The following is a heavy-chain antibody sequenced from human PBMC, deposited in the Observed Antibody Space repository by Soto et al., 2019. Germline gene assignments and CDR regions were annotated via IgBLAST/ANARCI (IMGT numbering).Heavy chain of an antibody. J-gene: IGHJ4*02. Sequence: QVQLVESGGGVVQPGRSLRLSCAASGFTFSSYGMHWVRQAPGKGLEWVAVISYDGSNKYYADSVKGRFTISRDNSKNTLYLQMNSLRAEDTAVYYCAKDPDNWNYGFDYWGQGTLVTVSS. V-gene: IGHV3-30*18. D-gene: IGHD1-7*01. CDR1: GFTFSSYG. CDR3: AKDPDNWNYGFDY. CDR2: ISYDGSNK.